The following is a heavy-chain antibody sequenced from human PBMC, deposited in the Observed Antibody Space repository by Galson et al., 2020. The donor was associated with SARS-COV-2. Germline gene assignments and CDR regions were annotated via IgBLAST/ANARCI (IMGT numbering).Heavy chain of an antibody. D-gene: IGHD3-22*01. J-gene: IGHJ4*02. Sequence: ASVKVSCKASGYTFISYDINWVRQATGQGLEWMGWMNPNSGHTGYPQKFQGRVTMTRNTSISTAYMELSSLRSEDTAVYYCARGLRDTYHYDSSAYYLLWGQGTLVTVSS. CDR3: ARGLRDTYHYDSSAYYLL. V-gene: IGHV1-8*01. CDR1: GYTFISYD. CDR2: MNPNSGHT.